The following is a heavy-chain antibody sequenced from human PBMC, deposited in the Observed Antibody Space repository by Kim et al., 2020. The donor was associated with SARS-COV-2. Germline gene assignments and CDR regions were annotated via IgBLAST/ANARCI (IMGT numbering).Heavy chain of an antibody. CDR3: ARHARQLVDY. D-gene: IGHD5-18*01. J-gene: IGHJ4*02. V-gene: IGHV4-39*01. Sequence: STYYNPSLKGRVTISVDLSKDQFSLKLTSATAADAAVYYCARHARQLVDYWGQGTLVTVSS. CDR2: ST.